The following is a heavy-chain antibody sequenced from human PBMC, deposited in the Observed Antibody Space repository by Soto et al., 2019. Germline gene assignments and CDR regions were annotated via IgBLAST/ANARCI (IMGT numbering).Heavy chain of an antibody. CDR1: GFTFSSYA. V-gene: IGHV3-23*01. J-gene: IGHJ3*02. CDR2: ISGSGGST. Sequence: PGGSLRLSCAASGFTFSSYAMSWVRQAPGKGLEWVSAISGSGGSTYYADSVKGRFTISRDNSKNTLYLQMNSLRAEDTAVYYCAKPPYDYIWGSFDAFDIWGQGTMVTVSS. D-gene: IGHD3-16*01. CDR3: AKPPYDYIWGSFDAFDI.